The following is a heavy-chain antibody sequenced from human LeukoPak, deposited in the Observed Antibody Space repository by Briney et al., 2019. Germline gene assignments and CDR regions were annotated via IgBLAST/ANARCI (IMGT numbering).Heavy chain of an antibody. CDR3: ARHRAAADLDY. CDR2: IWYDGSNK. CDR1: GFTFSSYG. J-gene: IGHJ4*02. V-gene: IGHV3-33*01. Sequence: GGSLRLSCAASGFTFSSYGMHWVRQAPGKGLEWVAVIWYDGSNKFYADSVKGRFTISRDNSKNTLYLQMNSLRAEDTAVYYCARHRAAADLDYWGQGTLVTVSS. D-gene: IGHD6-13*01.